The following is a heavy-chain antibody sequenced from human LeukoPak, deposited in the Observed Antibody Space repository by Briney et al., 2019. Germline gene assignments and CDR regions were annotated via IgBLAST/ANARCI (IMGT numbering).Heavy chain of an antibody. J-gene: IGHJ4*02. CDR1: GYTFTSYG. V-gene: IGHV1-18*01. CDR3: ARGYDFWSGYSHDYFDY. Sequence: ASVTVSCMASGYTFTSYGISGVGQAPGQGGEGMGWISAYNGNTNYVHKLQGRVTMTTDTSTSTAYMELSSLRSDDTAVYYCARGYDFWSGYSHDYFDYWGQGTLVTVSS. CDR2: ISAYNGNT. D-gene: IGHD3-3*01.